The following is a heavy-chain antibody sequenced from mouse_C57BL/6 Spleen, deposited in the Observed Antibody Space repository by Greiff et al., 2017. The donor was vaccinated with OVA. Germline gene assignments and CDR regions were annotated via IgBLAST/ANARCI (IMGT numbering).Heavy chain of an antibody. V-gene: IGHV1-59*01. D-gene: IGHD4-1*01. CDR1: GYTFTSYL. Sequence: VQLQQPGAELVRPGTSVKLSCKASGYTFTSYLMHWVKQRPGQGLEWIGVIDPSDSYTNYNQKFKGKATLTVDTSSSTAYMQLSSLTSEDSAVYYGARAAGTYWGQGTLVTVSA. J-gene: IGHJ3*01. CDR3: ARAAGTY. CDR2: IDPSDSYT.